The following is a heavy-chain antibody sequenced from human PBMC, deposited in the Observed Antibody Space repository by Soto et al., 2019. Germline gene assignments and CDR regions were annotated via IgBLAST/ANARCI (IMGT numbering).Heavy chain of an antibody. J-gene: IGHJ4*02. Sequence: GGSLRLSCAASGFTFSSYAMSWVRQAPGKGLEWVSAIFGSGGSTFYADSVKGRFTISRDNSKNTLYLQMNSLRAEDTAIYYCAKDARNRGYTTGSFDYWAQGNLVPVSS. D-gene: IGHD6-13*01. V-gene: IGHV3-23*01. CDR1: GFTFSSYA. CDR2: IFGSGGST. CDR3: AKDARNRGYTTGSFDY.